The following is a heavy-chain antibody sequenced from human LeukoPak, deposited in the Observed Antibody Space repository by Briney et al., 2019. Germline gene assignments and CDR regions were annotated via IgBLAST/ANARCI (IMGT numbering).Heavy chain of an antibody. V-gene: IGHV1-8*03. CDR1: GYTLTSYG. D-gene: IGHD3-16*01. J-gene: IGHJ3*02. CDR2: MNPNSGNT. CDR3: ARTNTWDAFDI. Sequence: ASVKVSCKASGYTLTSYGINWVRQATGQGLEWMGWMNPNSGNTGYAQKFQGRVTITRNTSISTAYMELSSLRSEDTAVYYCARTNTWDAFDIWGQGTMVTVSS.